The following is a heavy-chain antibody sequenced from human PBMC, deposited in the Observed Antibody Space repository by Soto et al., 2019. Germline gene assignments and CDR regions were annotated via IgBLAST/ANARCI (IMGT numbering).Heavy chain of an antibody. D-gene: IGHD3-22*01. Sequence: ASVKVSCKASGYTFSSNGISWLRQAPGQGLEGMGWSSTYNTDYAQKFQGRVTMTTDTSTSTAHMELRSLRSDDTAVYYCAKRIDYYDSSGYYKEWGQGTLVTVSS. CDR2: SSTYNT. V-gene: IGHV1-18*04. J-gene: IGHJ4*02. CDR1: GYTFSSNG. CDR3: AKRIDYYDSSGYYKE.